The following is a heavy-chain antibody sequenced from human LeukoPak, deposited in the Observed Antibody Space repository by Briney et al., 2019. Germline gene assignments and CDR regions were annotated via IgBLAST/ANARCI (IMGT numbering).Heavy chain of an antibody. V-gene: IGHV4-30-2*01. CDR1: GGSISSGGYY. CDR2: IYHSGST. J-gene: IGHJ6*03. Sequence: PSQTLSLTCTVSGGSISSGGYYWSWIRQPPGKGLEWIGYIYHSGSTYYNPSLKSRVTISVDRSKYQFSLKLSSVTAADTAVYYCARRQNSVTIFGMIRVGYYYMDVWGKGTTVTVSS. CDR3: ARRQNSVTIFGMIRVGYYYMDV. D-gene: IGHD3-3*01.